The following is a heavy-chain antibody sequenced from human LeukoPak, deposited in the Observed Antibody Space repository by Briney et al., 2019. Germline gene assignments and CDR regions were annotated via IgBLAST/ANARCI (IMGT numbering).Heavy chain of an antibody. J-gene: IGHJ4*02. V-gene: IGHV3-21*01. CDR1: GFTFSSYS. CDR2: ISSSSSYI. Sequence: GGSLRLSCAASGFTFSSYSMNWVRQAPGKGLEWVSSISSSSSYIYYADSVKGRFTISRDNAKNSLYLQMNSLRAEDTAVYYCARAPRKYYDILTGYYISDYWGQGTLVTVSS. D-gene: IGHD3-9*01. CDR3: ARAPRKYYDILTGYYISDY.